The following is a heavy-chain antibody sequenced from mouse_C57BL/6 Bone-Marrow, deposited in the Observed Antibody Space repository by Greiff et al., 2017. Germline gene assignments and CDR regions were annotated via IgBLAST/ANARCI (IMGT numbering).Heavy chain of an antibody. D-gene: IGHD2-3*01. CDR3: ARGGGWAMDY. CDR2: IDPEDGET. Sequence: EVKLVESGAELVQPGASLKLSCTASGFNIKDYYMHWVKQRTEQGLELIGRIDPEDGETKYAPRFQGKATITADTSSNTAYLQLSSLTAEDTAVYYCARGGGWAMDYWGQGTSVTVSS. J-gene: IGHJ4*01. V-gene: IGHV14-2*01. CDR1: GFNIKDYY.